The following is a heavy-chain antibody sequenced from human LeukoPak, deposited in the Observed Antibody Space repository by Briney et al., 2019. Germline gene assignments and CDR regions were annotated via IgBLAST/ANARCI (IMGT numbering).Heavy chain of an antibody. CDR2: IGVGGGNT. J-gene: IGHJ3*01. V-gene: IGHV1-58*01. CDR3: AAEIYGGNSDCCTFDF. D-gene: IGHD4-23*01. Sequence: SVKVSCKASGFTFTSSAVQWVRQARGQRLEWIGWIGVGGGNTNYAQTVQDRVSITRDLSTSTAYMELSSLRSEGTAVYYCAAEIYGGNSDCCTFDFWGPGTPVTVSS. CDR1: GFTFTSSA.